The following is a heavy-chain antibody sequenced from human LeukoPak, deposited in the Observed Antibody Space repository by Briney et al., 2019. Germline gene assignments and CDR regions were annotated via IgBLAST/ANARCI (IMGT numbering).Heavy chain of an antibody. Sequence: SSETLSLTCAVSGYSIISSDFWGWTRQPPGKGLEWIGSVSHSGSTYYKPSLKSRVTISVDTSKNQFSLNPNSVTAADTAVYYCATDRGGGHHDHWGQGTLVTVSS. CDR3: ATDRGGGHHDH. V-gene: IGHV4-38-2*02. J-gene: IGHJ4*02. D-gene: IGHD3-10*01. CDR2: VSHSGST. CDR1: GYSIISSDF.